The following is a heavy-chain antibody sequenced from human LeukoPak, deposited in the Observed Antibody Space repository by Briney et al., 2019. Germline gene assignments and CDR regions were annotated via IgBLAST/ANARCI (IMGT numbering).Heavy chain of an antibody. CDR3: ARGGLSGSYFLY. CDR1: GFTFSTYS. V-gene: IGHV3-48*02. D-gene: IGHD1-26*01. Sequence: GGSLRLSCAASGFTFSTYSMNWVRQAPGKGLGWLSYITSSSGTIYYADSVKGRFTTSRDNAKNSLYLQMNSLRDEDTAVYFCARGGLSGSYFLYWGHGTLVTVSS. CDR2: ITSSSGTI. J-gene: IGHJ4*01.